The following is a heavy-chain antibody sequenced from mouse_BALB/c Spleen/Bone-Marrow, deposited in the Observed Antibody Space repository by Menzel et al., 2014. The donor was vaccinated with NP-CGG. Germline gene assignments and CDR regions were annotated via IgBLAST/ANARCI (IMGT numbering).Heavy chain of an antibody. D-gene: IGHD2-3*01. J-gene: IGHJ1*01. V-gene: IGHV1-69*02. CDR1: GYTFTSYW. Sequence: QVQLKQSGAELVKPGASVKLSCKASGYTFTSYWMNWVKQRPGQGLEWIGEIDPSDDYINYSQKVKGKGTLTVDKSSSTAYVQLSSLTSEDSAVYYCARSRGLYDYLYFDVWGAGTTVTVSS. CDR3: ARSRGLYDYLYFDV. CDR2: IDPSDDYI.